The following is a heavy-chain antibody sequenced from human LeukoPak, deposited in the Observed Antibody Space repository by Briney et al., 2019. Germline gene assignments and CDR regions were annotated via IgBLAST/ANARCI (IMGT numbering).Heavy chain of an antibody. Sequence: SQTLSLTCAISGDSVSSNSAAWNWIRQSPSRGLEWLGRTYYRSKWYNDYAVSVKSRITINPDTSKNQFSLQLNSVTPEDTAVYYCAREGSGWYFEANSDAFDIWGQGTMVTVSS. V-gene: IGHV6-1*01. CDR3: AREGSGWYFEANSDAFDI. CDR1: GDSVSSNSAA. J-gene: IGHJ3*02. D-gene: IGHD6-19*01. CDR2: TYYRSKWYN.